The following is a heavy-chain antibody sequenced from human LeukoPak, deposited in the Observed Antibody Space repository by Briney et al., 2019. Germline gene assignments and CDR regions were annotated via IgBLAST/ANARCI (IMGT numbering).Heavy chain of an antibody. CDR1: GFIFSDFY. V-gene: IGHV3-11*01. CDR2: ITNGGTTI. CDR3: ARGKESYCTGTSSPDQDHANDD. J-gene: IGHJ6*02. Sequence: GGSLRLSCAASGFIFSDFYMTWIRQAPGKGLEWLAYITNGGTTIYYADSVKGRFIISRDNAKNSLYLRIHNLRAEDTAVYYCARGKESYCTGTSSPDQDHANDDCVQGPTVTVSS. D-gene: IGHD2-8*02.